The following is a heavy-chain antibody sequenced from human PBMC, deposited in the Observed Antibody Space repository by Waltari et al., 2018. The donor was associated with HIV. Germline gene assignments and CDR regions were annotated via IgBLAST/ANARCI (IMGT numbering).Heavy chain of an antibody. V-gene: IGHV3-21*01. J-gene: IGHJ4*02. CDR1: GFTFSSYS. Sequence: EVQLVESGGGLVKPGESLRLSCAASGFTFSSYSLIWVRQAPGKGLEWVASISSGSEDIYHADSVKGRFTVARDDARNSLYLQMNSLRAEDTAVYYCARDLAYDISGYYYFDYWGQGTLVTVSS. CDR3: ARDLAYDISGYYYFDY. D-gene: IGHD3-22*01. CDR2: ISSGSEDI.